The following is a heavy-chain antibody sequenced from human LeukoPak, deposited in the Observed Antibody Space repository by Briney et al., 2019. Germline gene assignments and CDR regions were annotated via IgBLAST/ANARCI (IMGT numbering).Heavy chain of an antibody. V-gene: IGHV1-69*05. Sequence: ASVKVSSKASGGTFSSYAISWVRQAPGQGLEWMGGIIPIFGTANYAQKFQGRVTITTDESTSTAYMELSSLRSEDTAVYYCARGFAAAGIKPFDYWGQGTLVTVSS. CDR3: ARGFAAAGIKPFDY. CDR1: GGTFSSYA. D-gene: IGHD6-13*01. J-gene: IGHJ4*02. CDR2: IIPIFGTA.